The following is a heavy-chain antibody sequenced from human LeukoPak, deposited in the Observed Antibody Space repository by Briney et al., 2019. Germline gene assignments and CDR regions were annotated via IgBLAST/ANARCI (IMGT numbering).Heavy chain of an antibody. CDR1: GYTFTGYY. J-gene: IGHJ4*02. CDR3: ARAFYYDSSGYYYFDY. V-gene: IGHV1-2*02. Sequence: GASVKVSCKASGYTFTGYYMHRVRQAPGQGLEWMGWIDPNSGGTNYAQKFQGRVTMTRDTSISTAYMELSRLRSDDTAVYYCARAFYYDSSGYYYFDYWGQGTLVTVSS. D-gene: IGHD3-22*01. CDR2: IDPNSGGT.